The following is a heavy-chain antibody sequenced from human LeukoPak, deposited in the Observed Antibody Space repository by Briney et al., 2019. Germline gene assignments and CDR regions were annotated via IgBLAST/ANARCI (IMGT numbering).Heavy chain of an antibody. CDR2: INTDGSST. Sequence: GGSLRLSCAASGFTFSSYWMHWVRQAPGKGLVWVSRINTDGSSTSYADSVKGRFTISRDNAKNTLYLQMNSLRAEDTAVYYCAREEIFGVGRAFDYWGQGTLVTVSS. D-gene: IGHD3-3*01. CDR3: AREEIFGVGRAFDY. J-gene: IGHJ4*02. V-gene: IGHV3-74*01. CDR1: GFTFSSYW.